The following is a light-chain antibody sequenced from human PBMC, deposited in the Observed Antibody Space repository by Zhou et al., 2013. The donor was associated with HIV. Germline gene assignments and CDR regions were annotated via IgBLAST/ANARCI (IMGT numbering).Light chain of an antibody. CDR3: QQYNIYPFT. CDR2: DAS. Sequence: ATQLTQSPSSLSASLGDRVTITCRASQDIRTSLAWYQQKPGKAPNLLISDASTLERGVPSRFSGSGSGTEFTLTISNLQPDDFATYFCQQYNIYPFTFGPGTKVDIK. CDR1: QDIRTS. J-gene: IGKJ3*01. V-gene: IGKV1-13*02.